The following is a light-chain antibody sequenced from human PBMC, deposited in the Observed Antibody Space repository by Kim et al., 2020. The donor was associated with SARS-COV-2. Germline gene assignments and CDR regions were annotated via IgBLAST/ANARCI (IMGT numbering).Light chain of an antibody. CDR1: QGINNY. CDR3: QQYNGYPYT. Sequence: SASVGERVTITCRASQGINNYLAWFQQKPGKAPKSLIYGASTLHRGVPSKFSGSGFGTDFTLTISDLQPEDFASYYCQQYNGYPYTFGQGTKLEIK. CDR2: GAS. J-gene: IGKJ2*01. V-gene: IGKV1-16*02.